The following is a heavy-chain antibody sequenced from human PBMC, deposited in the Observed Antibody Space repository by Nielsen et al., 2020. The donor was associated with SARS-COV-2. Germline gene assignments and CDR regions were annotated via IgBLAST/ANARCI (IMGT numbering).Heavy chain of an antibody. Sequence: GESLKISCEASGFTFSSYSMNWVRQAPGKGLEWVAVISSDGNHKDYADSVKGRFTISRDNSKNTLYVQMDSLRADDMAVYYCARGGQNFYYRMDVWGQGTTVTVSS. CDR1: GFTFSSYS. D-gene: IGHD3-16*01. CDR3: ARGGQNFYYRMDV. CDR2: ISSDGNHK. J-gene: IGHJ6*02. V-gene: IGHV3-30*03.